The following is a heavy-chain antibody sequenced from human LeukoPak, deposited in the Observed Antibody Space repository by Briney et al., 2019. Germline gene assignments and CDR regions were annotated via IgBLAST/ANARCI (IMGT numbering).Heavy chain of an antibody. Sequence: GGSLRLSCAASGFTFNNYAMSWVRPAPGRGLEWVSYISSSGSTIYYADSVKGRFTISRDNAKNSLYLQMNSLRAEDTAVYYCAELGITMIGGVWGKGTTVTISS. J-gene: IGHJ6*04. D-gene: IGHD3-10*02. CDR3: AELGITMIGGV. V-gene: IGHV3-48*03. CDR1: GFTFNNYA. CDR2: ISSSGSTI.